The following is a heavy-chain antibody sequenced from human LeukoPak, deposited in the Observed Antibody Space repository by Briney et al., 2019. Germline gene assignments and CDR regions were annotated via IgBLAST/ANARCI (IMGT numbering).Heavy chain of an antibody. J-gene: IGHJ5*02. D-gene: IGHD3-10*01. CDR2: IYHSGST. CDR3: ARHGIWFGELNWFDP. Sequence: PSQTLSLTCTVSGGSISSGGYYWSWIRQPPGKGLEWIGYIYHSGSTYYNPSLKSRVTISVDRSKNQFSLQLSSVTAADTAVYYCARHGIWFGELNWFDPWGQGTLVTVSS. V-gene: IGHV4-30-2*01. CDR1: GGSISSGGYY.